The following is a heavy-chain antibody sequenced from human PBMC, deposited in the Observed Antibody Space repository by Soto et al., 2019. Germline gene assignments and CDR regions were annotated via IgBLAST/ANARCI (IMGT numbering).Heavy chain of an antibody. Sequence: GASVKVTCKASGYTFTGYYMHWVRQAPGQGLEWMGWINPNSGGTNYAQKFQGRVTMTRDTSISTAYMELSRVRSDDTAVYYCARDQTAMVNFDYWGQGTLVTVSS. D-gene: IGHD5-18*01. CDR3: ARDQTAMVNFDY. V-gene: IGHV1-2*02. CDR1: GYTFTGYY. J-gene: IGHJ4*02. CDR2: INPNSGGT.